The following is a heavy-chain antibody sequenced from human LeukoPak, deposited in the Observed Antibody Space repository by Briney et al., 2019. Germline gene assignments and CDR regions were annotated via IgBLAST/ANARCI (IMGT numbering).Heavy chain of an antibody. V-gene: IGHV3-53*01. CDR3: ARSSHYDILTGYSDEGAFDI. Sequence: PGGSLRLSCAASGFTVSSNYMSWVRQAPGKGLEWVSVIYSGGSTDYADSVKGRFTISRDNSKNTLYLQMNSLRVEDTAVYYCARSSHYDILTGYSDEGAFDIWGQGTMVTVSS. CDR1: GFTVSSNY. CDR2: IYSGGST. J-gene: IGHJ3*02. D-gene: IGHD3-9*01.